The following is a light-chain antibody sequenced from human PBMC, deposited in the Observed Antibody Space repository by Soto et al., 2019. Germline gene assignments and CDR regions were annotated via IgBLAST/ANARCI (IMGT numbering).Light chain of an antibody. V-gene: IGLV2-14*03. CDR3: SSYTKRHTYV. J-gene: IGLJ1*01. CDR2: EDS. CDR1: TSDVGAYKY. Sequence: QSVLTQPASVSGSPGQSITISCTGTTSDVGAYKYVSWFQQHPGKAPTLLIYEDSERPSQVSNRFSASKSGNTASLTISGLQAEDEADYYCSSYTKRHTYVFGGGTKGTVL.